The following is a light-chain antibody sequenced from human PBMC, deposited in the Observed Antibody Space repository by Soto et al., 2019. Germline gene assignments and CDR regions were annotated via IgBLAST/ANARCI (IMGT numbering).Light chain of an antibody. CDR1: SSNIGAGY. J-gene: IGLJ3*02. CDR2: GNS. Sequence: QSVLTQPPSVSGAPGQRVTISCTGSSSNIGAGYVHWYQQLPGTAPKLLIYGNSNRPSGVPDRFSGSKSGTSAPLAITGLQAEDEADYYCQSYDSSLSGSVFGGGTQLTVL. CDR3: QSYDSSLSGSV. V-gene: IGLV1-40*01.